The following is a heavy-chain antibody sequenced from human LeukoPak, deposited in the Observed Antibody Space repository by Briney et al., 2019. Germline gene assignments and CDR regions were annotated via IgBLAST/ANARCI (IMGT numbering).Heavy chain of an antibody. Sequence: GASVKVSCKASGGTFSSYAISWVRQAPGQGLEWMGGIIPIFGTANYAQKFQGRVTITADESTSTAYMELSSLRSEDTAVYYCAVASDTMVRGPLNWFDPWGQGTLVTVSS. CDR1: GGTFSSYA. J-gene: IGHJ5*02. CDR2: IIPIFGTA. V-gene: IGHV1-69*13. CDR3: AVASDTMVRGPLNWFDP. D-gene: IGHD3-10*01.